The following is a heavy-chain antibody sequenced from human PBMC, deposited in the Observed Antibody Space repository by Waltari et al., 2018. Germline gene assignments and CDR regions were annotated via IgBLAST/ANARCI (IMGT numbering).Heavy chain of an antibody. J-gene: IGHJ6*02. V-gene: IGHV3-21*01. CDR3: ARADYGSGSRRYYYGMDV. CDR1: GFTFSSYS. CDR2: ISSSSSYI. D-gene: IGHD3-10*01. Sequence: EVQLVESGGGLVKPGGSLRLSCAASGFTFSSYSMNWVRQAPGQGLEWVSSISSSSSYIYYADSVKGRFTISRDNAKNSLYLQMNSLRAEDTAVYYCARADYGSGSRRYYYGMDVWGQGTTVTVSS.